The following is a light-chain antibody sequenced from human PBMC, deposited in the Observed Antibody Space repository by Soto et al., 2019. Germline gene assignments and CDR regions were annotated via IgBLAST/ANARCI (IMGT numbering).Light chain of an antibody. CDR2: GAS. CDR1: QSVSSN. V-gene: IGKV3-15*01. J-gene: IGKJ4*01. CDR3: QQYDSWPLT. Sequence: IVMTQSPATLSVSPGERATFSCRASQSVSSNLAWYQEKPGQAPRLLIYGASTRATGIPARFSGSGSGTEFTLTISSLQSEDFAVYYCQQYDSWPLTFGGGTKVEIK.